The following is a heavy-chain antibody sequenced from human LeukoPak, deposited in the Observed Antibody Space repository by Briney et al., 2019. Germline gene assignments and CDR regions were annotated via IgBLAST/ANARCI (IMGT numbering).Heavy chain of an antibody. CDR3: ASPATPERNYYYYMDV. Sequence: GGSLRLSCAASGFTFSNAWMSWVRQAPGKGLEWVGRIKSKTDGGTTDYAAPVKGRFTISRDDSKNTLYLQMNSLRAEDTAVYYCASPATPERNYYYYMDVWGKGTTVTISS. CDR2: IKSKTDGGTT. V-gene: IGHV3-15*01. CDR1: GFTFSNAW. J-gene: IGHJ6*03.